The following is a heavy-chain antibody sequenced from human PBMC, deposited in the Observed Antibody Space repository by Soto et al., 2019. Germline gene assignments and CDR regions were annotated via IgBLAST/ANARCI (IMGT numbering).Heavy chain of an antibody. Sequence: SVKVSCKASGGTFSSYAISWVRQAPGQGLEWMGGIIPIFGTANYAQKFQGRVTITADKSTSTAYMELSSLRSEDTAVYYSAGYCSSTRCFYYYYYGMDVWGQGTTVTVSS. J-gene: IGHJ6*02. D-gene: IGHD2-2*01. CDR1: GGTFSSYA. V-gene: IGHV1-69*06. CDR2: IIPIFGTA. CDR3: AGYCSSTRCFYYYYYGMDV.